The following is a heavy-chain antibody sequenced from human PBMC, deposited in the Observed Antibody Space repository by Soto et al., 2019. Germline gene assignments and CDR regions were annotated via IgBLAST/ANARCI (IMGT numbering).Heavy chain of an antibody. CDR2: ISYDGSNT. CDR1: GFTFSSCG. D-gene: IGHD1-26*01. J-gene: IGHJ4*02. V-gene: IGHV3-30*18. Sequence: QVQLVESGGGVVQPGRSLRLSCAASGFTFSSCGVHWVRQAPGKGLKWVAIISYDGSNTYYADSVKGRFTISRDNSKNTLYLQMNSLRAEDTSVYYCAKEGGLSGSYYISSSYYFDYWGQGTLVTVSS. CDR3: AKEGGLSGSYYISSSYYFDY.